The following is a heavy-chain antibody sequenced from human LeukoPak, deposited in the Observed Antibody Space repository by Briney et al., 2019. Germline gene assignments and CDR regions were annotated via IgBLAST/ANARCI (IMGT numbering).Heavy chain of an antibody. CDR3: AELGITMIGGV. J-gene: IGHJ6*04. CDR2: ISSSSSTI. D-gene: IGHD3-10*02. Sequence: GGSLRLSCAASGFTFSSYSMNWVRQAPGKGLEWVSYISSSSSTIYYADSVKGRFTISRDNAKNSLYLQMNSLRAEDTAVYYCAELGITMIGGVWGKGTTVTTSS. CDR1: GFTFSSYS. V-gene: IGHV3-48*04.